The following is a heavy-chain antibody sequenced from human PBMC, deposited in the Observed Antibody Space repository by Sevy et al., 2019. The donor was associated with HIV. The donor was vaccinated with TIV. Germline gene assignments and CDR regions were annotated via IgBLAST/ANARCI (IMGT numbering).Heavy chain of an antibody. CDR2: ISSSGSSI. CDR3: VRNGGAYDTGFDP. CDR1: GFTFRTYG. V-gene: IGHV3-48*04. D-gene: IGHD3-22*01. J-gene: IGHJ5*02. Sequence: GSLRLSCVASGFTFRTYGIHWVRQAPGKGLEWVSKISSSGSSIYYADSVKGRFTISRDNAKNSLNLQMNSLRAEDTALYYCVRNGGAYDTGFDPWGQGTLVTVSS.